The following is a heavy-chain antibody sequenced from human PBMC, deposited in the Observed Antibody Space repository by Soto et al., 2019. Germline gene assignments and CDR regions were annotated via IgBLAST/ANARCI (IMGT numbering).Heavy chain of an antibody. CDR3: ESEDTHMAVDP. D-gene: IGHD5-18*01. J-gene: IGHJ5*01. V-gene: IGHV4-31*03. CDR1: GDSITSDCYY. Sequence: PSVTLSLTCTVSGDSITSDCYYWSWIRQNPGRGLEWIAYIYYIGSTYYNPSLKSRVTISVEPSRNQFSLKLRTLTDADTAVYYCESEDTHMAVDPWVQASLVTVS. CDR2: IYYIGST.